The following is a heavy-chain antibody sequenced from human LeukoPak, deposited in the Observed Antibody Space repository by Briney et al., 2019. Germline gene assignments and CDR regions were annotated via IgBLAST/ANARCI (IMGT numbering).Heavy chain of an antibody. V-gene: IGHV4-39*01. D-gene: IGHD5-12*01. CDR1: GGSLSSSTYY. CDR2: IYYSGST. CDR3: ARQAPRYSGYDRLLHFDP. Sequence: SDTLSLTCTVSGGSLSSSTYYWGWLRQPPGKGLEGIGSIYYSGSTYYNPSLKSRGTIAVDTSKNKFSLKVSSVSAADTAVYYCARQAPRYSGYDRLLHFDPWGQGTPVTVSS. J-gene: IGHJ5*02.